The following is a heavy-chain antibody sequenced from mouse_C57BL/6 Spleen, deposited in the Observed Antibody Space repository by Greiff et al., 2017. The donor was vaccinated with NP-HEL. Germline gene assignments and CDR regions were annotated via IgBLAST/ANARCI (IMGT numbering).Heavy chain of an antibody. V-gene: IGHV1-50*01. J-gene: IGHJ2*01. CDR2: IDPSDSYT. CDR3: AFITTVVGYYFDY. Sequence: VQLQQPGAELVKPGASVKLSCKASGYTFTSYWMQWVKQRPGQGLEWIGEIDPSDSYTNYNQKFKGKATLTVDTSSSTAYMQLSSLTSEDSAVYYCAFITTVVGYYFDYWGQGTTLTVSS. D-gene: IGHD1-1*01. CDR1: GYTFTSYW.